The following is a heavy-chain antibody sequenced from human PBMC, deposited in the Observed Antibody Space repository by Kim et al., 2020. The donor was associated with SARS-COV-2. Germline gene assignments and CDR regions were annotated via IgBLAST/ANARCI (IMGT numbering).Heavy chain of an antibody. D-gene: IGHD6-13*01. Sequence: SETLSLTCAVSGGSISSSNWWSWVRQPPGKGLEWIGEIYHSGSTNYNPSLKSRVTISVDKSKNQFSLKLSSVTAADTAVYYCARDVQQLVRAFDYWGQGTLATVSS. V-gene: IGHV4-4*02. CDR3: ARDVQQLVRAFDY. CDR2: IYHSGST. CDR1: GGSISSSNW. J-gene: IGHJ4*02.